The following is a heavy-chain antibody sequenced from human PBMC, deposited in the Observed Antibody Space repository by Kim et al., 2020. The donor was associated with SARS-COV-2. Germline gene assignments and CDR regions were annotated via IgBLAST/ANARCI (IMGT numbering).Heavy chain of an antibody. J-gene: IGHJ6*02. V-gene: IGHV1-69*13. CDR2: IIPIFGTA. Sequence: SVKVSCKASGGTFSSYAISWVRQAPGQGLEWMGGIIPIFGTANYAQKFQGRVTITADESTSTAYMELSSLRSEDTAVYYCARDKGPITMVRGIQTGGYYYYYGMDVWGQGTTVTVSS. D-gene: IGHD3-10*01. CDR3: ARDKGPITMVRGIQTGGYYYYYGMDV. CDR1: GGTFSSYA.